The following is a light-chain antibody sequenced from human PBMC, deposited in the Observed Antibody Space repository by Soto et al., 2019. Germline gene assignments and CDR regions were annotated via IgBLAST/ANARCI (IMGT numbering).Light chain of an antibody. Sequence: EIVLTQSPATLSLSPGERATLSCRASQSVSTYLAWYQQKPGQAPRLFIYDASNRATGIPARFSGSGSGTDFTLTISSLEPEDFAVYYCQQRSKWPITFGQGTRLETK. J-gene: IGKJ5*01. CDR2: DAS. CDR1: QSVSTY. V-gene: IGKV3-11*01. CDR3: QQRSKWPIT.